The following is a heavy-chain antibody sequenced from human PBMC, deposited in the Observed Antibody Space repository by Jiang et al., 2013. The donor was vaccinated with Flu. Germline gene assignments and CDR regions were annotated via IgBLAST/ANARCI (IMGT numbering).Heavy chain of an antibody. CDR3: AKDSPLQWLVRPYFDY. CDR2: ISGSGGST. CDR1: GFTFSSYA. D-gene: IGHD6-19*01. J-gene: IGHJ4*02. V-gene: IGHV3-23*01. Sequence: VQLLESGGGLVQPGGSLRLSCAASGFTFSSYAMSWVRQAPGKGLEWVSAISGSGGSTYYADSVKGRFTISRDNSKNTLYLQMNSLRAEDTAVYYCAKDSPLQWLVRPYFDYWGQGTLVTVSS.